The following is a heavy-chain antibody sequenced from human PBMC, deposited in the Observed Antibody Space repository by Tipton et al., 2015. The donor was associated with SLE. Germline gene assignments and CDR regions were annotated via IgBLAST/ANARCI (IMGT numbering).Heavy chain of an antibody. CDR2: IKQDGSET. CDR3: SRDPRDGNDY. J-gene: IGHJ4*02. V-gene: IGHV3-7*01. Sequence: SLRLSCAASGFTISTYWMTWVRQAPGKGLEWVANIKQDGSETYYGDSVKGRFTISRANARNSLYLHMNNVRSEDTAVYYCSRDPRDGNDYWGQGTLVTVSS. CDR1: GFTISTYW.